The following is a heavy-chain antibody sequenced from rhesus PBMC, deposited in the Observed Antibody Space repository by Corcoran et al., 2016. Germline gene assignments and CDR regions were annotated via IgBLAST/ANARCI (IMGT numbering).Heavy chain of an antibody. CDR1: GGSLSSSW. CDR3: VRSSGLSGSYYGFDS. J-gene: IGHJ6*01. Sequence: QVQLQESGPGLVKPSETLSLTCAVSGGSLSSSWWTWIRQSPGKGLEWIGEIDGYHRLINLNPSLKSRLTISKDASKNQFSLNLSSMSAADTAVYYCVRSSGLSGSYYGFDSWGQGVVVTVSS. V-gene: IGHV4-80*01. D-gene: IGHD2-21*01. CDR2: IDGYHRLI.